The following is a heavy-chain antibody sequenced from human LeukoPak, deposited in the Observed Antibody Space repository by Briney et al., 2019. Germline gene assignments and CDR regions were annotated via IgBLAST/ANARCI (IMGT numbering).Heavy chain of an antibody. D-gene: IGHD2/OR15-2a*01. CDR2: IYHSGNT. Sequence: PSETLSLTCAVSGGSIGTINLWWTWVRQSPGKGLEWIREIYHSGNTDYNPSLKSRVTISIDKSKNQFSLNLSSVTAADTAVYYCARVRVTPNIAIDYWGQGTLVTVSS. J-gene: IGHJ4*02. CDR3: ARVRVTPNIAIDY. V-gene: IGHV4-4*02. CDR1: GGSIGTINLW.